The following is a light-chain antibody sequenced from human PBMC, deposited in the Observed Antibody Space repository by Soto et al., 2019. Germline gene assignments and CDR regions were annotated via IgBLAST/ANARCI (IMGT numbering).Light chain of an antibody. CDR3: SSYTTSNTRQIV. CDR1: SSDVGGYNY. V-gene: IGLV2-14*03. CDR2: DVS. J-gene: IGLJ1*01. Sequence: QSALTQPASVSGSPGQSITISCTGTSSDVGGYNYVSWYQHHPGKAPKLMIFDVSNRPSGVSNRFSGSKSDNTASLNISGLQPEEETDYYCSSYTTSNTRQIVFGTGTKLTVL.